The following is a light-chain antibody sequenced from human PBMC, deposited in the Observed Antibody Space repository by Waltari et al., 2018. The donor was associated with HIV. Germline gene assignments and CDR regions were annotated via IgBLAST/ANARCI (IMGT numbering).Light chain of an antibody. CDR2: GNT. J-gene: IGLJ2*01. Sequence: QSVLTQPPSVSGAPGQRVTIYCTGNNSNIGANYDVPWYQQLPGPPPKLLLYGNTKRPSGVPDRFSGSKSGTSASLVITGLRAEDEADYYCQSYDSSLSGSEVFGGGTKLSVL. V-gene: IGLV1-40*01. CDR1: NSNIGANYD. CDR3: QSYDSSLSGSEV.